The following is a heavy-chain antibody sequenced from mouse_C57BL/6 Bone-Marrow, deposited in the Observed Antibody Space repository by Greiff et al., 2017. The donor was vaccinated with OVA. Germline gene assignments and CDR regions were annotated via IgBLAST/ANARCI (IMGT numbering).Heavy chain of an antibody. CDR3: ASLPWFAY. J-gene: IGHJ3*01. Sequence: VQLHHPFSSLFPPLPPPNPCCQAPGYTFTSYWITWVKQRPGQGLEWIGDIYPGSGSTNYNEKFKSKATLTVDTSSSTAYMQLSSLTSEDSAVYYCASLPWFAYWGQGTLVTVSA. CDR1: GYTFTSYW. V-gene: IGHV1-55*01. CDR2: IYPGSGST.